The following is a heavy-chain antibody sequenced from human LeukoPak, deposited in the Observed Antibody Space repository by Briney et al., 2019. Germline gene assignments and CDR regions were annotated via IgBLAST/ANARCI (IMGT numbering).Heavy chain of an antibody. J-gene: IGHJ4*02. V-gene: IGHV4-59*01. CDR3: ARDSDYGSGSYLLDY. CDR1: GGSISSYY. D-gene: IGHD3-10*01. CDR2: IYYSGST. Sequence: PSETLSLTCTVSGGSISSYYWSWSRKPPGKGLEWIGYIYYSGSTNYNPSLKSRVTISVDTSKNQFSLKLSSVTAADTAVYYCARDSDYGSGSYLLDYWGQGTLVTVSS.